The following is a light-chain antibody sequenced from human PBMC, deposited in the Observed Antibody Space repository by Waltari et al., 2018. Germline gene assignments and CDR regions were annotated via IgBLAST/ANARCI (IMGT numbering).Light chain of an antibody. CDR2: LGS. J-gene: IGKJ1*01. CDR1: QSLLHSDGYKY. CDR3: MQALQTPWT. V-gene: IGKV2-28*01. Sequence: DIVMTQSPLSLPVTPGEPASISCRSSQSLLHSDGYKYLDWYLQKAGQSPQLLIYLGSSRASGVPDRFSGSESGTEFTLKISRVEAEDVGVYYCMQALQTPWTFGQGTKVEIK.